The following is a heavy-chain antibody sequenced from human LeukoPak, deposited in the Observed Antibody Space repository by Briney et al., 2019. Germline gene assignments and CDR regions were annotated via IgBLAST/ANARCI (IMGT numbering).Heavy chain of an antibody. V-gene: IGHV3-66*01. J-gene: IGHJ4*02. D-gene: IGHD6-6*01. Sequence: GGSLRLSCAASGFTVSSNFMSWVRQAPGKGLEWVSVIYSGGSTYYADSVKGRFTISRDNSKNTLYLQMNSLRAEDTAVYYCANIAGRNYFDYWGQGTLVTVSS. CDR3: ANIAGRNYFDY. CDR2: IYSGGST. CDR1: GFTVSSNF.